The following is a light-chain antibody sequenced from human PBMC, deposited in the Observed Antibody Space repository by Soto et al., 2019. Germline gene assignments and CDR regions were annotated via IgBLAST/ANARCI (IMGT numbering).Light chain of an antibody. CDR2: DAS. CDR3: QQRSSWPRIT. V-gene: IGKV3-11*01. Sequence: EIVLTQSPATLSLSPGERATLSCRASQSVSSYLAWYQQKPGQAPRLLIYDASNRATGIPARFSGSGSGTDFTLTISSLEPDDFAVYYCQQRSSWPRITFGQGTRLEI. J-gene: IGKJ5*01. CDR1: QSVSSY.